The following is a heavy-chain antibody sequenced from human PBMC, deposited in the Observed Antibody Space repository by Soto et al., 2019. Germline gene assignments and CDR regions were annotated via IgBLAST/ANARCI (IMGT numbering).Heavy chain of an antibody. Sequence: GGSLRLSCAASGFTFSSYGMHWVRQAPGKGLEWVAVIWYDGSNKYYADSVKGRFTISRDNSKNTLYLQMNSLRAEDTAVYYCARDRAYYYDSSGYHGGYFDYWGQGTLVTVSS. CDR3: ARDRAYYYDSSGYHGGYFDY. D-gene: IGHD3-22*01. CDR2: IWYDGSNK. CDR1: GFTFSSYG. J-gene: IGHJ4*02. V-gene: IGHV3-33*01.